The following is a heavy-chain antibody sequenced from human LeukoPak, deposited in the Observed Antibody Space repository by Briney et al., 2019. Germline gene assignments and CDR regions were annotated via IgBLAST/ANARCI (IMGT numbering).Heavy chain of an antibody. CDR1: GFTVSSNY. CDR2: INHSGST. D-gene: IGHD6-13*01. Sequence: AGGSLRLSCAASGFTVSSNYMSWVRQPPGKGLEWIGEINHSGSTNYNPSLKSRVTISVDTSKNQFSLKLSSVTAADTAVYYCAQAGIAAAGIRKAENWFDPWGQGTLVTVSS. CDR3: AQAGIAAAGIRKAENWFDP. J-gene: IGHJ5*02. V-gene: IGHV4-34*08.